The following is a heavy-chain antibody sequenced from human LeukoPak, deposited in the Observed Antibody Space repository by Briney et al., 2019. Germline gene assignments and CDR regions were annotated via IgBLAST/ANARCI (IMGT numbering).Heavy chain of an antibody. J-gene: IGHJ4*02. CDR3: ATSSEGGYSYGSDIDY. CDR2: INPNSGGT. Sequence: ASVKVSCKASGYTFTAYYMYWVRQAPGQGLECMGRINPNSGGTNYAQKFQGRVTTTRDTSISTAYMELSRLTSDDTAVYYCATSSEGGYSYGSDIDYWGQGTLVTVSS. CDR1: GYTFTAYY. V-gene: IGHV1-2*06. D-gene: IGHD5-18*01.